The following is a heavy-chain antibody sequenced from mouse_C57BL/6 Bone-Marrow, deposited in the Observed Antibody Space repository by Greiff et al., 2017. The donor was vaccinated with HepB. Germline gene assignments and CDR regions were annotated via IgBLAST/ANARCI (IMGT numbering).Heavy chain of an antibody. Sequence: QVQLQQSGAELARPGASVKLSCTASGYTFTSYGISWVKQRTGQGLEWIGEIHPGSGNTYYNEKFKGKATLTADKSSSTAYMELRSLTSEDSAVYFCALWSYWYFDVWGTGTTVTVSS. CDR3: ALWSYWYFDV. V-gene: IGHV1-81*01. D-gene: IGHD1-1*02. CDR1: GYTFTSYG. CDR2: IHPGSGNT. J-gene: IGHJ1*03.